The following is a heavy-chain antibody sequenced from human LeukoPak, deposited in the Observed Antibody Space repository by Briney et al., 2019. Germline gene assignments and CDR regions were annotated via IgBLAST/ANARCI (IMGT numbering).Heavy chain of an antibody. D-gene: IGHD2-15*01. CDR3: ARHSKTYWDFDY. V-gene: IGHV4-59*08. CDR1: GGSISNYY. J-gene: IGHJ4*02. CDR2: IHDSGST. Sequence: KSSETLSLTCTVSGGSISNYYWSWIRQPPGNGLEWIGYIHDSGSTNYNPSLKSRITISADTSENQLSLKLSSVTAADTAVYYCARHSKTYWDFDYWGQGTLVTVSS.